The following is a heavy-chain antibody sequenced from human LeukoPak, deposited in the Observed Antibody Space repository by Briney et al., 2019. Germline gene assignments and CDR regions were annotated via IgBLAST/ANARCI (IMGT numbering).Heavy chain of an antibody. CDR2: INHSGST. Sequence: PSETLSLTCAVYGGSFSGYYWSWIRQPPGKGLEWIGEINHSGSTNYNPSLKSRVTISVDTSKNQFSLKLSSVTAADTAVYYCASTLISSGWYLDAFDIWGQGTMVTVSS. V-gene: IGHV4-34*01. CDR3: ASTLISSGWYLDAFDI. D-gene: IGHD6-19*01. J-gene: IGHJ3*02. CDR1: GGSFSGYY.